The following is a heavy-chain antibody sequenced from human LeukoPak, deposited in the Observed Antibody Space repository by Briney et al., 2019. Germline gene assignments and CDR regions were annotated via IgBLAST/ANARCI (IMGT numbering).Heavy chain of an antibody. V-gene: IGHV3-7*01. J-gene: IGHJ6*02. CDR2: IDKDGSEK. CDR1: GFMFSDSW. D-gene: IGHD3-16*01. CDR3: ATYTNWVAGDV. Sequence: GGSLRLSCVASGFMFSDSWMSWVRQAPGKGLEWVADIDKDGSEKDCVDSVSGRFTISRDNAKNSVYLQMDSLRAEDTAVYYCATYTNWVAGDVWGQGTTVSVSS.